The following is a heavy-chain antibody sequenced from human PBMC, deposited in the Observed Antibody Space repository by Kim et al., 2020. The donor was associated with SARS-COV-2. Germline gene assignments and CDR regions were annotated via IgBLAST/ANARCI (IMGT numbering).Heavy chain of an antibody. J-gene: IGHJ4*02. Sequence: GGSLRLSCAASGFTFSNAWMSWVRQAPGKGLEWVGRIKSKTDGGTTDYAAPVKGRFTISRDDSKNTLYLQMNSLKTEDTAVYYCTTEWIQLRPYPVDYWGQGTLVTVSS. CDR2: IKSKTDGGTT. D-gene: IGHD5-18*01. CDR1: GFTFSNAW. V-gene: IGHV3-15*01. CDR3: TTEWIQLRPYPVDY.